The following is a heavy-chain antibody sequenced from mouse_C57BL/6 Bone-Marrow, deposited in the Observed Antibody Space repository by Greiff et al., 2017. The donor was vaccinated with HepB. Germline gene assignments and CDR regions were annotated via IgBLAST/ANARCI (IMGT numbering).Heavy chain of an antibody. CDR1: GYTFTDYY. Sequence: VQLQQSGPVLVKPGASVKMSCKASGYTFTDYYMNWVKQSHGKSLEWIGVINPYNGGTSYNQKFKGKATLTVDKSSSTAYMELNSPTSEDSAVYYCARRDGSSYGFAHWGQGTLATDSA. V-gene: IGHV1-19*01. CDR3: ARRDGSSYGFAH. CDR2: INPYNGGT. D-gene: IGHD1-1*01. J-gene: IGHJ3*01.